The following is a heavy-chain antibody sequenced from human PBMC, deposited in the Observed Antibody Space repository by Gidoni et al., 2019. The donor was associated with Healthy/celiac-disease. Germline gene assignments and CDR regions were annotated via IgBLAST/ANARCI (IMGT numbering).Heavy chain of an antibody. Sequence: QVQLVQSGAEVKKPGASVKVSCKASGYTFTSYGISWVRQAPGQGLEWMGWISAYNGNTNYAQKLQGRVTMTTDTSTSTAYMELRSLRSDDTAVYYCARADYDILTGYYRLYYYGMDVWGQGTTVTVSS. CDR3: ARADYDILTGYYRLYYYGMDV. CDR2: ISAYNGNT. CDR1: GYTFTSYG. V-gene: IGHV1-18*01. D-gene: IGHD3-9*01. J-gene: IGHJ6*02.